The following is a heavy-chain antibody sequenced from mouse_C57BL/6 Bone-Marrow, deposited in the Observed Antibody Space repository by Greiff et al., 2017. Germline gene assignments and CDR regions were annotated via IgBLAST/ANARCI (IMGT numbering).Heavy chain of an antibody. CDR3: ARRYGFDY. J-gene: IGHJ2*01. Sequence: QIQLQQPGPELVKPGASVKLSCKASGYTFTSYWMQWVNQRPGQGLEWIGEIDPSDSYTNYNQQFKGKATLTVATSSSTAYMQLSSLTSEDSAVYYCARRYGFDYWCQGTTLTVSS. V-gene: IGHV1-50*01. CDR1: GYTFTSYW. D-gene: IGHD1-1*02. CDR2: IDPSDSYT.